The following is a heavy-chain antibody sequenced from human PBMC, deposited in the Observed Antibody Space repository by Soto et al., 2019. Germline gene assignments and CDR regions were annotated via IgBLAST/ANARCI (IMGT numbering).Heavy chain of an antibody. Sequence: QVPLQQWGAGLLKPSETLSLTCAVYGGSLSGSYWSWIRQPPGTGLEWSGEIHHSGSTYYNPSLKSRVTLSVDTSKNQFSLKLNSVTAADTAVYYCASPGYCSDGTCYPDYWGQGTLVSVSS. CDR1: GGSLSGSY. J-gene: IGHJ4*02. D-gene: IGHD2-15*01. V-gene: IGHV4-34*01. CDR2: IHHSGST. CDR3: ASPGYCSDGTCYPDY.